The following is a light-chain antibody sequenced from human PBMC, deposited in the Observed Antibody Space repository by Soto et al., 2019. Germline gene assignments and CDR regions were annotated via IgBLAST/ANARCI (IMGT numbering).Light chain of an antibody. CDR3: LQYNSYPFT. CDR2: AAS. Sequence: DIQMTQSPSSLSASVGDRVTITCVTSQSISSYLNWYQQKPGKAPKRLIYAASSLQSGVPSRFSGSGSGTEFTLTISSLQPEDFATYYCLQYNSYPFTFGQGTRLEIK. V-gene: IGKV1-17*01. CDR1: QSISSY. J-gene: IGKJ5*01.